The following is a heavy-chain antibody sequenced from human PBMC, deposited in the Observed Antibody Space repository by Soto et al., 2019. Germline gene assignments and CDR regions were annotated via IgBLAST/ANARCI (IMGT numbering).Heavy chain of an antibody. Sequence: EVQLLQSGGGVVPPGGSLRLACATSGFTFNTYPMTWVRQAPGKGLEWVSSISSTAGRTSSYADSVKGRFAISRDFSDNTVYLKMNNLEVDERAVYFCAKGVLSFNSGMEVGGQGPTVTVSS. CDR3: AKGVLSFNSGMEV. V-gene: IGHV3-23*01. D-gene: IGHD3-10*01. CDR2: ISSTAGRTS. J-gene: IGHJ6*02. CDR1: GFTFNTYP.